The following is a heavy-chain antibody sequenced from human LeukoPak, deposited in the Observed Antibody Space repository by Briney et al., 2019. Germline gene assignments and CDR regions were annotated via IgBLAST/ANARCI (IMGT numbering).Heavy chain of an antibody. CDR3: AGGGEAARSLAY. D-gene: IGHD6-6*01. J-gene: IGHJ4*02. V-gene: IGHV3-66*02. CDR1: GVTSNY. Sequence: GSLRLSCAASGVTSNYMTWVRQAPGKGLEWVSVIYNGGTTCYADSVKGRFTISRDNSKSTLFVYLQMNSLRTDDTALYYCAGGGEAARSLAYWGQGALVTVSS. CDR2: IYNGGTT.